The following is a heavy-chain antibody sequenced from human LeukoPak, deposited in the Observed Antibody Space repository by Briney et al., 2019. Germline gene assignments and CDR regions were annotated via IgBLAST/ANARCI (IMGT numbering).Heavy chain of an antibody. V-gene: IGHV1-46*01. Sequence: ASVKVSCKASGYTFTDYYMHWVRQAPGQGLEWMGIINPSGGSATHAQKFQGRVTMTSDTSTSTVYMELSSLRSEDTAVYYCARAGVNYYYYMDVWGKGTTVTISS. CDR2: INPSGGSA. CDR1: GYTFTDYY. J-gene: IGHJ6*03. D-gene: IGHD3-10*01. CDR3: ARAGVNYYYYMDV.